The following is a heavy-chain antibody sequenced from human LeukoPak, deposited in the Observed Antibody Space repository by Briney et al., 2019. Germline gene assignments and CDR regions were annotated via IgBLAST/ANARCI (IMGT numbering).Heavy chain of an antibody. CDR3: AKDRSFSSSSGTFDY. V-gene: IGHV3-23*01. D-gene: IGHD6-6*01. Sequence: GSLRLSCVASGFTFSSYAMSWVRQAPGKGLEWVSLIGGSGGSTYYADSVKGRFTISRDSSKNMLYLQMNSLRAEDTAVYYCAKDRSFSSSSGTFDYWGQGTLVTVSS. CDR2: IGGSGGST. J-gene: IGHJ4*02. CDR1: GFTFSSYA.